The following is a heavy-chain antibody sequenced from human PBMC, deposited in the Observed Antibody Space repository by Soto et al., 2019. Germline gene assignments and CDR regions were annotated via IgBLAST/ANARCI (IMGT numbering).Heavy chain of an antibody. CDR3: ARPYSSPSGILI. Sequence: SETLSLTCTVSGDSISSNIYSWGWIRQPPGKGLEWIGSIYYSGSTYYNPSLKSRVSISVDTSKNQFSLKLSSVTATDTAVYYCARPYSSPSGILIWGQGTMVTVSS. CDR1: GDSISSNIYS. V-gene: IGHV4-39*01. J-gene: IGHJ3*02. D-gene: IGHD6-13*01. CDR2: IYYSGST.